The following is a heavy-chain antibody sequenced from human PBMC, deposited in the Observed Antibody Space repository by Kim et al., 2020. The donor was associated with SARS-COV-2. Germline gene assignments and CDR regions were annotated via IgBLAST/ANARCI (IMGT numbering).Heavy chain of an antibody. V-gene: IGHV1-69*04. CDR2: ITPALAKT. D-gene: IGHD2-15*01. J-gene: IGHJ4*02. Sequence: SVKVSCKASGGSFSNFAISWVRQAPGQGLEWMGRITPALAKTNYAQKFQGRVTVTADKSTNTTYMELRSLRSEDTAVYYCARVASLLGDDYWGQGTLVT. CDR1: GGSFSNFA. CDR3: ARVASLLGDDY.